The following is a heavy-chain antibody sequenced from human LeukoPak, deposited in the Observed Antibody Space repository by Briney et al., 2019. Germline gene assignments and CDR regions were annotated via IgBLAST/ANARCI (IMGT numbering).Heavy chain of an antibody. D-gene: IGHD4-11*01. J-gene: IGHJ5*02. CDR3: ARDGYDSNYFSANNWFDP. V-gene: IGHV1-2*02. CDR1: GYTFTGYY. CDR2: INPNSGGT. Sequence: GASVKVSCKASGYTFTGYYMHWVRQAPGQGLEWMGWINPNSGGTNYAQKFQGRVTMTRDTSISTAYMELSRLRSDDTAVYYCARDGYDSNYFSANNWFDPWGQGTLVTVSS.